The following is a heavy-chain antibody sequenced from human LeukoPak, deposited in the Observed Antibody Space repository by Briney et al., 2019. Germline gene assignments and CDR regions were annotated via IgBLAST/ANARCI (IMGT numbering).Heavy chain of an antibody. V-gene: IGHV3-74*01. CDR2: INSDGSST. J-gene: IGHJ4*02. CDR1: GFTFSSYW. D-gene: IGHD2-15*01. Sequence: GGSLRLSCAASGFTFSSYWMHWVRQAPGKGLVWVSRINSDGSSTSYADSVKGRFTISRDNAKNTLYLQMNSLRAEDTAVYYCARDQRDIVVVVAATSTGGQGTLVTVSS. CDR3: ARDQRDIVVVVAATST.